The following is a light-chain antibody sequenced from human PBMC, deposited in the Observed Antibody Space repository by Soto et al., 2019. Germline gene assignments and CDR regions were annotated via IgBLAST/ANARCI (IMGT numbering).Light chain of an antibody. CDR2: SVS. CDR3: SSYTSSTTRL. V-gene: IGLV2-14*01. Sequence: QSVLTQPASVSGSPGQSITISCTGTSSDVGGFNYVSWYQQYPGKAPKLMIYSVSNRPSGVSNRFSGSKSGNTASLTISGLQAEDEADYYCSSYTSSTTRLFGGVSKLTVL. CDR1: SSDVGGFNY. J-gene: IGLJ3*02.